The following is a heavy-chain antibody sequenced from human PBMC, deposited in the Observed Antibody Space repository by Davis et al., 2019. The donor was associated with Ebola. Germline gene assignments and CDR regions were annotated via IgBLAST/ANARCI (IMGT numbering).Heavy chain of an antibody. CDR2: ISGSGGNT. CDR3: AKGNRVTYQYDSSDDY. Sequence: GGSLRLSCGTSGFTFNSYGMNWVRQAPGKGLEWVSYISGSGGNTYCADSVKGRFTISRDNSKSTLYLQMNSLRADDTAVYYCAKGNRVTYQYDSSDDYWGQGTLVTVSS. J-gene: IGHJ4*02. D-gene: IGHD3-22*01. CDR1: GFTFNSYG. V-gene: IGHV3-23*01.